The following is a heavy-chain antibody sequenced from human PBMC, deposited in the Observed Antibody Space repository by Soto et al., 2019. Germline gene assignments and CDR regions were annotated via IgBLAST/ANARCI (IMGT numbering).Heavy chain of an antibody. D-gene: IGHD5-12*01. V-gene: IGHV1-18*01. J-gene: IGHJ6*02. CDR3: ATEGVARFCLYVMDV. CDR2: ISSYNGDT. CDR1: GYTFTRSG. Sequence: QVQLVQSGAEVKKPGASVKVSCKASGYTFTRSGISWVRQAPGQGPEWMGWISSYNGDTNYAQTFQGSVTMTNAPSTSTAYMELWSLTSHDPAAYSCATEGVARFCLYVMDVWGQGPPVTVSS.